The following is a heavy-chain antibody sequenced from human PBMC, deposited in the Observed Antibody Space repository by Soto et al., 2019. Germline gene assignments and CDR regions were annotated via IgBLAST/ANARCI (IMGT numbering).Heavy chain of an antibody. V-gene: IGHV4-31*03. J-gene: IGHJ3*02. CDR1: GGSISSGGYY. CDR3: AREVTITENAFDI. D-gene: IGHD1-20*01. Sequence: PSETLSLTCTVSGGSISSGGYYWSWIRQHPGKGLEWIGYIYYSGSTYYNPSLKSRVTISVDTSKNQFSLKLSSVTAADTAVYYGAREVTITENAFDIWGQGTMVTVSS. CDR2: IYYSGST.